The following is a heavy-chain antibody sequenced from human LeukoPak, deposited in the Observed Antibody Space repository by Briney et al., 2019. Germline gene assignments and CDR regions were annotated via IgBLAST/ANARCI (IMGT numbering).Heavy chain of an antibody. CDR3: AKIPTAYCSGGSCYLDY. D-gene: IGHD2-15*01. CDR2: ISGSGGST. CDR1: GFTFSSYA. Sequence: GGSLRLSCAASGFTFSSYAMSWVRQAPGKGLEWVSAISGSGGSTYYADSVKGRFTISRDNSKNTLYLQVNSLRAEDTAVYYCAKIPTAYCSGGSCYLDYWGQGTLVTVSS. V-gene: IGHV3-23*01. J-gene: IGHJ4*02.